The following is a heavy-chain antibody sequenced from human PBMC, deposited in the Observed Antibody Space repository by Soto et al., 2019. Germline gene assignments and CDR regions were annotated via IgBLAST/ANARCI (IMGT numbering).Heavy chain of an antibody. CDR1: GGSFSGYY. CDR3: ARCSYYGSAKYYYYYYGMDV. Sequence: PSETLSLTCAVYGGSFSGYYWSWIRQPPGKGLEWIGEINHSGSTNYNPSLKSRVTISVDTSKNQFSLKLSSVTAADTAVYYCARCSYYGSAKYYYYYYGMDVWGQGTTVT. CDR2: INHSGST. V-gene: IGHV4-34*01. D-gene: IGHD3-10*01. J-gene: IGHJ6*02.